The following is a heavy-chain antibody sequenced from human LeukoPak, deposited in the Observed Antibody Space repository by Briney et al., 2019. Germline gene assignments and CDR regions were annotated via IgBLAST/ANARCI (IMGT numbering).Heavy chain of an antibody. V-gene: IGHV4-34*01. D-gene: IGHD6-13*01. Sequence: SDTLSLTCAVYGGSFSGYYWSWIRQPPGKGLEWIGEINHSGSTNYNPSLKSRVTISVDTSKNQFSLKLSSVTAADTAVYYCARGHSSGWYGYIYYWGQGTLVTVSS. J-gene: IGHJ4*02. CDR2: INHSGST. CDR3: ARGHSSGWYGYIYY. CDR1: GGSFSGYY.